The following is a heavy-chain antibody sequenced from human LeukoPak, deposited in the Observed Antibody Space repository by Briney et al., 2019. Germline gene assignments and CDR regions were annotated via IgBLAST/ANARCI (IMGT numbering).Heavy chain of an antibody. Sequence: GGSLRLSCAGSGFIFNNYAMHWVRQPPGKGLEWVSGISWNSGSIDYADSVKGRFTISRDNAKNSLYLQMNSLRVEDTAFYYCAKDNRRHYTSGPNPDSLHWGQGTTVTVSS. V-gene: IGHV3-9*01. J-gene: IGHJ6*02. CDR1: GFIFNNYA. CDR2: ISWNSGSI. D-gene: IGHD6-19*01. CDR3: AKDNRRHYTSGPNPDSLH.